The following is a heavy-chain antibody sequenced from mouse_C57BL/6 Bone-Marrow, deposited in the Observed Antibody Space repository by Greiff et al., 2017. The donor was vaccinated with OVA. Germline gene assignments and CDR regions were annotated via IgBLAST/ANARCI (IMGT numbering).Heavy chain of an antibody. CDR3: ARLLYWYFDV. CDR2: ISNGGGST. CDR1: GFTFSDYY. V-gene: IGHV5-12*01. J-gene: IGHJ1*03. Sequence: EVHLVESGGGLVQPGGSLKLSCAASGFTFSDYYMYWVRQTPEKRLEWVAYISNGGGSTYYPDTVKGRLTISRDNAKNTLYLQMSRLKSEDTAMYYCARLLYWYFDVWGTGTTVTVSS.